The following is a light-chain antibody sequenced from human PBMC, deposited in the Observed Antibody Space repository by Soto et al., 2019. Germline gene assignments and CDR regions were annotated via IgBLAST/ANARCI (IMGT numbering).Light chain of an antibody. CDR3: LQHNSFPLT. J-gene: IGKJ4*01. Sequence: DIQMTQSPSSLSASVGDRVTITCRASQGIRKDLGWYQQKPGKAPKRLIYVASDSQSGVPSRFSGSGSGTEFTLTISSLQPEDFATYYCLQHNSFPLTFGGGTKVDIK. V-gene: IGKV1-17*01. CDR1: QGIRKD. CDR2: VAS.